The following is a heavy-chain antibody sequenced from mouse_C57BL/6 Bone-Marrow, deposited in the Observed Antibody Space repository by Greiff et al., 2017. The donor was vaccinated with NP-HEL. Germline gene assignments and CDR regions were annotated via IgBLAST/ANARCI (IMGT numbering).Heavy chain of an antibody. CDR3: ARGAYYRGGY. V-gene: IGHV1-85*01. CDR2: IYTRDGST. CDR1: GYTFTSYD. J-gene: IGHJ2*01. Sequence: VQLQQSGPELVKPGASVKLSCKASGYTFTSYDINWVKQRPGQGLEWIGWIYTRDGSTKYNEKFKGKATLTVDTSSSTAYMELHSLTSEDSAVYFCARGAYYRGGYWGQGTTLTVSS. D-gene: IGHD2-14*01.